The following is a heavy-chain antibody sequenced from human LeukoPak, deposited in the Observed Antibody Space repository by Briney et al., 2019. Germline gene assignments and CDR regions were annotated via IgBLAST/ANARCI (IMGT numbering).Heavy chain of an antibody. CDR1: GGTFSSYA. CDR2: IIPIFGTA. CDR3: ARERGGGNIVVVPAAISCWFDP. D-gene: IGHD2-2*01. J-gene: IGHJ5*02. Sequence: SVKVSCKASGGTFSSYAISWVRQAPGQGLEWMGGIIPIFGTANYAQKFQGRVTITADESTSTAYMELSSLRSEDTAVYYSARERGGGNIVVVPAAISCWFDPWGQGTLVTVSS. V-gene: IGHV1-69*01.